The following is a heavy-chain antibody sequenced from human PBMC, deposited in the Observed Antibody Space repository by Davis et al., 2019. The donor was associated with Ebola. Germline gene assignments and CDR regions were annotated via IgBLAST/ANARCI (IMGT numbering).Heavy chain of an antibody. V-gene: IGHV4-34*01. CDR2: VHPSGST. CDR1: GGSFSGYY. D-gene: IGHD1-14*01. Sequence: GSLRLSCAVYGGSFSGYYWSWIRQPPGKGLEWIGEVHPSGSTNYNPSLKSRVTISVDTSKNQFSLNLNSVTAADTAVYYCARGRDHAKSGVYWGQGILVTVSS. J-gene: IGHJ4*02. CDR3: ARGRDHAKSGVY.